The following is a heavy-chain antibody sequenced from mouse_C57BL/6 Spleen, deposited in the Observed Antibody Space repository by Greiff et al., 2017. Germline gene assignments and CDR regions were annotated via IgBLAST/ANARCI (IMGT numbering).Heavy chain of an antibody. V-gene: IGHV14-4*01. J-gene: IGHJ2*01. CDR1: GFNIKDDY. D-gene: IGHD1-1*01. CDR3: TFYYYGSGYYFDY. CDR2: IDPENGDT. Sequence: EVQLQQSGAELVRPGASVKLSCTASGFNIKDDYMHWVKQRPEQGLEWIGWIDPENGDTEYASKFQGKATITADTSSNTAYLQLSSLTSEDTAVYYCTFYYYGSGYYFDYWGQGTTLTVSS.